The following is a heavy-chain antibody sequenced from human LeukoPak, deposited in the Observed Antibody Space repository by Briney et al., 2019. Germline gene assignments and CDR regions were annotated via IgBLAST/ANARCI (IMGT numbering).Heavy chain of an antibody. J-gene: IGHJ4*02. CDR1: GYTFTGYY. Sequence: ASVKVSCKAFGYTFTGYYMHLVRQAPGQGLEWMGRINPNSGGTNYAQKFQGRVTMTRDTSISTAYMELSRLRSDDTAVYYCARDLTMIVVVTAFLLNYWGQGTLLTVSS. CDR3: ARDLTMIVVVTAFLLNY. CDR2: INPNSGGT. V-gene: IGHV1-2*06. D-gene: IGHD3-22*01.